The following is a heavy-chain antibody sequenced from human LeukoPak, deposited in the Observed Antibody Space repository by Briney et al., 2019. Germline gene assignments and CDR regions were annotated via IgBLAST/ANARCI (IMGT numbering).Heavy chain of an antibody. CDR3: ARAVTGDALDI. D-gene: IGHD2-21*02. J-gene: IGHJ3*02. Sequence: PSETLSLTCTVSSGSISGYYLTWIRQPAGKGLEWIGRIYNTGSSTYNPSLKSRVTMSVDTSKKHFSLKLSSVTAADTAVYYCARAVTGDALDIWGQGTMVIVPS. CDR1: SGSISGYY. CDR2: IYNTGSS. V-gene: IGHV4-4*07.